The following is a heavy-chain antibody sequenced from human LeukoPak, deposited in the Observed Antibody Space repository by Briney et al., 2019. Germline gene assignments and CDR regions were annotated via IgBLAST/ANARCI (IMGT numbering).Heavy chain of an antibody. CDR3: VRDFDEFDSGGYPTWFDS. V-gene: IGHV3-7*01. D-gene: IGHD3-22*01. Sequence: GGSPRLSCEASGFTFNKNWMSWVRQTPGKALEWVANIKYDGSVVFYVDSVKGRFTISRDNAKNSVYLQMNSLRAEDTAIYYCVRDFDEFDSGGYPTWFDSWAQGTLVTVSS. J-gene: IGHJ5*01. CDR2: IKYDGSVV. CDR1: GFTFNKNW.